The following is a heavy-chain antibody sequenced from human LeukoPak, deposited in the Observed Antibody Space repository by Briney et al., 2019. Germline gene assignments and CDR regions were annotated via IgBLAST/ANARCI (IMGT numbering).Heavy chain of an antibody. CDR3: ARAGESSMVRGGHTRLYYYYGMDV. CDR1: GYTFTSYY. Sequence: EASVKVSCKASGYTFTSYYMHWVRQAPGQGLEWMGIINPSGGSTSYAQKFQGRVTMTRDTSTSTVYMELSSLRSEDTAVYYCARAGESSMVRGGHTRLYYYYGMDVWGQGTTVTVSS. V-gene: IGHV1-46*01. J-gene: IGHJ6*02. CDR2: INPSGGST. D-gene: IGHD3-10*01.